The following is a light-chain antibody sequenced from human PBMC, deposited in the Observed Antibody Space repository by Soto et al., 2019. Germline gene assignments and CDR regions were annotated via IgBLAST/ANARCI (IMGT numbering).Light chain of an antibody. Sequence: QSVLTQPASVSGSPGQSITISRTGTSSDIGAYNYVSWYQQHPGEAPKLLIYEVTYRPSGVSDRFSGSKSAYTASLTISGLQPEDEADYYCSSYTTSSTRVFGTGTKVTVL. V-gene: IGLV2-14*01. CDR1: SSDIGAYNY. J-gene: IGLJ1*01. CDR3: SSYTTSSTRV. CDR2: EVT.